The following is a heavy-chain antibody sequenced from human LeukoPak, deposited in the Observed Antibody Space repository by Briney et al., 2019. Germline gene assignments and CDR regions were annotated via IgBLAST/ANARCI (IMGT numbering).Heavy chain of an antibody. CDR3: AKGGSSGYYYEYYFDY. D-gene: IGHD3-22*01. CDR1: GFTFSSYA. V-gene: IGHV3-23*01. Sequence: GGSLRLSCAASGFTFSSYAMSWVRQAPGKGLEWVSAISGSGGSTYYADSMKGRFTISRDNSKNTLYLQMNSLRAEDTAVYYCAKGGSSGYYYEYYFDYWGQGTLVTVSS. CDR2: ISGSGGST. J-gene: IGHJ4*02.